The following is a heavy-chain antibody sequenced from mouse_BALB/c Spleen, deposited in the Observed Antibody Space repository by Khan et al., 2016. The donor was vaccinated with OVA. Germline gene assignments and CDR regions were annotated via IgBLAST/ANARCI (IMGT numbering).Heavy chain of an antibody. V-gene: IGHV1S137*01. CDR2: VSTYYGDV. CDR3: TRGGGGNRFAY. Sequence: QMQLEESGAELVRPGVSVKISCKGSGYTFTDFTMHWVKQSHAKSLEWIGVVSTYYGDVTYNQKFKGTATMTVDKSSSTAYMELARLTSEDSAILYCTRGGGGNRFAYWGQGTLVTVSA. CDR1: GYTFTDFT. J-gene: IGHJ3*01.